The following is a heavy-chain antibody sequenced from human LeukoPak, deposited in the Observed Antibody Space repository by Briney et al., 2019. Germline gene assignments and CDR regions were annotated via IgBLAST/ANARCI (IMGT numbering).Heavy chain of an antibody. CDR2: IIPIFGTA. D-gene: IGHD5/OR15-5a*01. Sequence: SVKVSCKASGGTFSSYAISWVRQAPGQGLEWMGGIIPIFGTANYAQRFQGRVTITADESTSTAYMELSRLRSEDTAVYYCARDQSSVDAFDIWGQGTMVTVSS. V-gene: IGHV1-69*01. CDR1: GGTFSSYA. J-gene: IGHJ3*02. CDR3: ARDQSSVDAFDI.